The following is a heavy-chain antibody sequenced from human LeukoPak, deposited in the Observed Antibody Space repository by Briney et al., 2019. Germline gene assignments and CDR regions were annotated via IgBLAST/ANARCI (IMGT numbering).Heavy chain of an antibody. CDR2: IYTSGST. D-gene: IGHD3-3*01. Sequence: SETLSLTCTVSGGSISSGSYYWSWIRQPAGKGLEWIGRIYTSGSTNYNPSLKSRVTISVDTSKNQFSLKLSSVTAADTAVYYCAREDYDFWSGYKYFQHWGQGTLVTVSS. CDR1: GGSISSGSYY. CDR3: AREDYDFWSGYKYFQH. V-gene: IGHV4-61*02. J-gene: IGHJ1*01.